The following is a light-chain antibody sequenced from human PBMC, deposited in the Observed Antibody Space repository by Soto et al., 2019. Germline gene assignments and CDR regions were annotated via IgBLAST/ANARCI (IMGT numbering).Light chain of an antibody. J-gene: IGLJ1*01. CDR3: TSYTITSPYV. CDR1: SCDIGRYNF. V-gene: IGLV2-14*01. CDR2: EAT. Sequence: QSVLTQPASMSGSPGQSITTSCTGTSCDIGRYNFVSWYQHHPGKAPKLIIYEATKRPSGVSYRFSGSKSGNTASLTISGLQAEDEADYYCTSYTITSPYVFGTGTKVTVL.